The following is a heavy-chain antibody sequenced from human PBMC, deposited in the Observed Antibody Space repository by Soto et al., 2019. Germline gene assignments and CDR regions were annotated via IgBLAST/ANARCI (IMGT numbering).Heavy chain of an antibody. J-gene: IGHJ4*02. V-gene: IGHV1-8*01. CDR1: GYTFTSYD. CDR2: MNPNSGNT. CDR3: ARGRSYYDFWSGYSFDY. Sequence: ASVKVSCKASGYTFTSYDINWVRQATGQGLEWMGWMNPNSGNTGYAQKYQGRVTMTRNTSISTAYMELSSLRSEDTVVYYCARGRSYYDFWSGYSFDYWGQGTLVTVSS. D-gene: IGHD3-3*01.